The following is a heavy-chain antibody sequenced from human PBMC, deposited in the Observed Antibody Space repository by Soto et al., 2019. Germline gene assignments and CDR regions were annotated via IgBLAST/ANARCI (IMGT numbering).Heavy chain of an antibody. D-gene: IGHD2-2*01. V-gene: IGHV1-69*02. J-gene: IGHJ6*03. CDR3: ATGGAGYCSSTSCLYYYYYYYMDV. CDR1: GGTFSSYT. CDR2: IIPILGIA. Sequence: SVKVSCKASGGTFSSYTISWVRQAPGQGLEWMGRIIPILGIANYAQKFQGRVTITADKSTSTAYMELSSLRSEDTAVYYCATGGAGYCSSTSCLYYYYYYYMDVWGKGTTVTVSS.